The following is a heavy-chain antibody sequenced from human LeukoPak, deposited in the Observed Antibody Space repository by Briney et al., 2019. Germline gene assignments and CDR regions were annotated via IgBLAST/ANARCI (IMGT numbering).Heavy chain of an antibody. D-gene: IGHD6-13*01. CDR1: GFTFSTYA. CDR2: ISGSGGST. J-gene: IGHJ5*02. Sequence: GGSLRLSCAASGFTFSTYAMSWVRQAPGKGLEWVSAISGSGGSTYYADSVKGRFTISRDNSKNTLYLQMNSLRAEDTAVYYCAKDRIAAAGTDWFDPWGQGTLVTVSS. CDR3: AKDRIAAAGTDWFDP. V-gene: IGHV3-23*01.